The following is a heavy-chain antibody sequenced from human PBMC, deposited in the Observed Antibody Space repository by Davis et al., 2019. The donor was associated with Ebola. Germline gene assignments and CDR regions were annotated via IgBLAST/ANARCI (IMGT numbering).Heavy chain of an antibody. CDR3: ARDHFFAFDF. V-gene: IGHV3-48*02. Sequence: PGGSLRLSCAAPGFLFSDFSMNWVRQAPGKGLEWITYITKDSDVMHYADSVKGRFTVSRDNAKNSLFLQMSSLRDEDSAVYYCARDHFFAFDFWSQGVHVSVSS. CDR2: ITKDSDVM. J-gene: IGHJ4*02. CDR1: GFLFSDFS.